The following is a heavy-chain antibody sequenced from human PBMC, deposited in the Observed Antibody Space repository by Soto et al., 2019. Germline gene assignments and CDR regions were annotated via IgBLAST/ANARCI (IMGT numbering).Heavy chain of an antibody. D-gene: IGHD5-12*01. CDR3: ARGLYEADWFDP. Sequence: QVQLQESGPGLVKPSETLSLTCTVSGGSISSYYWSWIRQPPGKGLEWIGYIYYSGSTNYNPSLKSRVTISVDTSKNQFSLKLSSVTAADTTVYYCARGLYEADWFDPWGQGTLVTVSS. CDR2: IYYSGST. J-gene: IGHJ5*02. V-gene: IGHV4-59*01. CDR1: GGSISSYY.